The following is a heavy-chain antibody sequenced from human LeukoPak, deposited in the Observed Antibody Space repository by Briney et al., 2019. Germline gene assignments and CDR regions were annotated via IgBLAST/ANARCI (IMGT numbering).Heavy chain of an antibody. CDR3: ATIGTTKSAFDI. CDR2: ISYDGSNK. V-gene: IGHV3-30*04. Sequence: GGSLRLSCAASGFTFSNYAFHWVRQAPGKGLEWVAVISYDGSNKYYADSVKGRFTISRDNSKNTLYLQMNSLRAEDTAVYYCATIGTTKSAFDIWGQGTMVTVSS. D-gene: IGHD1-1*01. J-gene: IGHJ3*02. CDR1: GFTFSNYA.